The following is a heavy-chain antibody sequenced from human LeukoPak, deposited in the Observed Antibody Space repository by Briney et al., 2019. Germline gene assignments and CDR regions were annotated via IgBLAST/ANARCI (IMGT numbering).Heavy chain of an antibody. CDR1: GYTSTGYY. J-gene: IGHJ4*02. CDR3: ARDASDGYNYFDY. D-gene: IGHD5-24*01. V-gene: IGHV1-2*02. CDR2: INPNSGGT. Sequence: ASVKVSCKASGYTSTGYYMHWVRQAPGQGLEWMGWINPNSGGTNYAQKFQGRVTMTRDTSISTAYMELSRLRSDDTAVYYCARDASDGYNYFDYWGQGTLATVSS.